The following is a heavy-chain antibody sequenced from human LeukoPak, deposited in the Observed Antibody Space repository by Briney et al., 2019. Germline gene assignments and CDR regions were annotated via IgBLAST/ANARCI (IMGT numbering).Heavy chain of an antibody. D-gene: IGHD3-22*01. CDR2: IYTSGST. CDR3: ARERISDYYDSSGYYPRIDYYYGMDV. CDR1: GGSISSYY. Sequence: SETLSLTCTVSGGSISSYYWSWIRQPAGKGLEWIGRIYTSGSTNYKPSLKSRVTMSVDTSKNQFSLKLSSVTAADTAVYYCARERISDYYDSSGYYPRIDYYYGMDVWGQGTTVTVSS. V-gene: IGHV4-4*07. J-gene: IGHJ6*02.